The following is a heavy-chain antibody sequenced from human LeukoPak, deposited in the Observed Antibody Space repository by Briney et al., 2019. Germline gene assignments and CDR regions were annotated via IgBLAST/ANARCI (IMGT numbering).Heavy chain of an antibody. CDR2: ISYSGST. Sequence: PSETLSLTCTVSGGSISSGGYYWSWIRQHPGKGLEWIGYISYSGSTYSNPSLKSRLSISVDTSENQFSLNLSSMTAADTAMYYCARGEVDIAATITDAFDIWGQGTMVTVSS. V-gene: IGHV4-31*03. J-gene: IGHJ3*02. CDR3: ARGEVDIAATITDAFDI. CDR1: GGSISSGGYY. D-gene: IGHD5-12*01.